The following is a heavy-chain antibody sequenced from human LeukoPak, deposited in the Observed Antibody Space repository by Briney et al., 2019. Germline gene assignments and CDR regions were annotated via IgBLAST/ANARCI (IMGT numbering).Heavy chain of an antibody. CDR2: ISSRGSST. J-gene: IGHJ5*02. D-gene: IGHD3-10*01. CDR1: GLTFGTYG. CDR3: ARDIASVRSFPPVVRGGESLGFDP. Sequence: GGSLRLSCAASGLTFGTYGMSWVRQAPGKGLEWVSTISSRGSSTYYEGSVKGRFTISRDNSKNTLYLQMNSLRAEDTAVYYCARDIASVRSFPPVVRGGESLGFDPWGQGTLVTVSS. V-gene: IGHV3-23*01.